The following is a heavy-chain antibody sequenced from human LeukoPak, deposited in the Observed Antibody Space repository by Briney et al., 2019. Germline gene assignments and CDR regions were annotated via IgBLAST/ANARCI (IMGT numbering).Heavy chain of an antibody. CDR2: ISWNSGSI. CDR3: AKAPLITSEGSGSTPYWYFDL. D-gene: IGHD3-10*01. V-gene: IGHV3-9*01. Sequence: GRSLRLSCAASGFTFDDYAMHWVRQAPGKGLEWVSGISWNSGSIGYADSVKGRFTISRDNAKNSLYLQMNSLRAEDTALYYCAKAPLITSEGSGSTPYWYFDLWGRGTLVTVSS. CDR1: GFTFDDYA. J-gene: IGHJ2*01.